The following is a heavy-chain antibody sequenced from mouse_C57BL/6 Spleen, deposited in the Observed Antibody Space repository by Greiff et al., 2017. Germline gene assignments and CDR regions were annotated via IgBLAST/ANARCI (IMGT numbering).Heavy chain of an antibody. CDR1: GFTFSDYY. CDR3: ARHDYGSRYGYFDV. J-gene: IGHJ1*03. CDR2: LNYDGSST. D-gene: IGHD1-1*01. V-gene: IGHV5-16*01. Sequence: EVKLVESEGGLVQPGRSMKLSCTASGFTFSDYYMAWVRQVPDKGLDWIANLNYDGSSTYYLDYLKSRFIISNEHAKNSLYLQMSRLKSEDTATYYCARHDYGSRYGYFDVGGTGTTVTVSS.